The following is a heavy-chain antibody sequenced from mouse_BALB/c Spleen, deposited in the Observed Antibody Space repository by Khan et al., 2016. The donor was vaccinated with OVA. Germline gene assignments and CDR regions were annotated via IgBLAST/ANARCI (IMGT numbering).Heavy chain of an antibody. J-gene: IGHJ3*01. Sequence: LEESGAELVRPGVSVKISCKGSGYTFTDFTMHWVKQSHAVSLEWIGVISTYYGDADYNQKFKGKATMTVDKSSNTAYLDLARLTSEDSAIYYCARGGGGYRFRYWSQGTLVTVSA. D-gene: IGHD1-3*01. CDR2: ISTYYGDA. CDR1: GYTFTDFT. CDR3: ARGGGGYRFRY. V-gene: IGHV1S137*01.